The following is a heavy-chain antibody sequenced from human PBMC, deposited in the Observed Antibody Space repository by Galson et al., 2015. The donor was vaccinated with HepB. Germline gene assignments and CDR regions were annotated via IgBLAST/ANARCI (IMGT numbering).Heavy chain of an antibody. CDR1: GFTFSSYG. J-gene: IGHJ4*02. Sequence: SLRLSCAASGFTFSSYGMHWVRQAPGKGLEWVAVISYDGSNKYYADSVKGRFTISRDNSKNTLYLQMNSLRAEDTAVYYCAKTWGYWGQGTLVTVSS. V-gene: IGHV3-30*18. D-gene: IGHD3-16*01. CDR2: ISYDGSNK. CDR3: AKTWGY.